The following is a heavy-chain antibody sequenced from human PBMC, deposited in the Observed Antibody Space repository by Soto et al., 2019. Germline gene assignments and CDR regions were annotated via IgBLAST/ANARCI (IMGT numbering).Heavy chain of an antibody. Sequence: SEALYVTCAVSGGTVSDAFSYWTWIRQPPGKGPEWMGYLSYTGSTYYNPSLRNRATISVDESSNLLSLRLSSVTAADTAVYYCARELEGGVFDIGGRGTLVHVSS. V-gene: IGHV4-30-4*01. CDR3: ARELEGGVFDI. J-gene: IGHJ3*02. D-gene: IGHD2-8*02. CDR2: LSYTGST. CDR1: GGTVSDAFSY.